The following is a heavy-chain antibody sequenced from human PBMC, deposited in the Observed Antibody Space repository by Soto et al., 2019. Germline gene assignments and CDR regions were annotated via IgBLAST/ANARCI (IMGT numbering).Heavy chain of an antibody. CDR3: ASFEYSSSSVDY. CDR1: GGSISSSNW. J-gene: IGHJ4*02. D-gene: IGHD6-6*01. CDR2: IYHSGST. V-gene: IGHV4-4*02. Sequence: PSETLSLTCAVSGGSISSSNWWSWVRQPPGKGLEWIGEIYHSGSTNYNPSLKSRVTISVDKSKNQFSLKLSSVTAADTAVYYCASFEYSSSSVDYWGQGTLVTVSS.